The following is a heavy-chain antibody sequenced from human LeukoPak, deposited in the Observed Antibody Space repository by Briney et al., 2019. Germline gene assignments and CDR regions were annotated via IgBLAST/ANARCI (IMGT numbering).Heavy chain of an antibody. V-gene: IGHV4-39*01. J-gene: IGHJ6*02. Sequence: SETLSLTCTVSGGSISSSSYYWGWIRQPPGKGLEWIGSIYYSGSTYYNPSLKSRVTISVDTSKSQFSLKLSSVTAADTAVYYCASSHLYGSGSSLRYYYYYGMDVWGQGTTVTVSS. D-gene: IGHD3-10*01. CDR3: ASSHLYGSGSSLRYYYYYGMDV. CDR1: GGSISSSSYY. CDR2: IYYSGST.